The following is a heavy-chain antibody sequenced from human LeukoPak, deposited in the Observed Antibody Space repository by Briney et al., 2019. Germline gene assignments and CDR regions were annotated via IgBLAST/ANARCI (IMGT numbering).Heavy chain of an antibody. Sequence: SETLSLICTVSCGSIDRYYSSWIRQPPGKGLEWIGYIFYSGSTNYTPSLRSRVTISVDTSNNQFSLKLSSVTAADTAVYYCARHPSAAASLDYWGQGTLVTVSS. CDR1: CGSIDRYY. CDR3: ARHPSAAASLDY. J-gene: IGHJ4*02. CDR2: IFYSGST. V-gene: IGHV4-59*08. D-gene: IGHD2-15*01.